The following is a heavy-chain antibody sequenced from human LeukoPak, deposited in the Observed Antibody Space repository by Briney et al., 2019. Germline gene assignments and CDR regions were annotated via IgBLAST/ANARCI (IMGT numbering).Heavy chain of an antibody. Sequence: PGGSLRLSCAASGFTVSSNYMSWVRQAPGKGLEWVSVIYSGGSTYYADSVKGRFTISRDNSKNTLYLQMNSLRAEDTAVYYCARVSSGSIFGSFDYWGQGTLVTVSS. V-gene: IGHV3-66*01. J-gene: IGHJ4*02. D-gene: IGHD3-22*01. CDR2: IYSGGST. CDR3: ARVSSGSIFGSFDY. CDR1: GFTVSSNY.